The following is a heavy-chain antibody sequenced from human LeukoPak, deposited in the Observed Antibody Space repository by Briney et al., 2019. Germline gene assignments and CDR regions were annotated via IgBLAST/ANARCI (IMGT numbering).Heavy chain of an antibody. CDR3: ARELRVGYDYVWGSYRRFDY. J-gene: IGHJ4*02. CDR2: FDPEDGET. D-gene: IGHD3-16*02. Sequence: GASVKVSCKVSGYTLTELSMHWVRQAPGKGLEWMGGFDPEDGETIYAQKLQGRVTMTTDTSTSTAYMELRSLRSDDTAVYYCARELRVGYDYVWGSYRRFDYWGQGTLVTVSS. CDR1: GYTLTELS. V-gene: IGHV1-24*01.